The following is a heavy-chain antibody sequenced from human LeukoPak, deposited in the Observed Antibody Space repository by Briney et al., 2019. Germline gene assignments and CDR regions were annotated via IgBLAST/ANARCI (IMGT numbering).Heavy chain of an antibody. Sequence: GGSLRLSCAASGFTFSSYAMSWVRQAPGKGLEWVSSISGSGGSTYYADSVKGRFTISRDNSKNTLFLQMNSLTAEDTAIYSCARPRLEYCSGGSCFDAFDIWGQGTMVTVSS. V-gene: IGHV3-23*01. CDR1: GFTFSSYA. D-gene: IGHD2-15*01. CDR2: ISGSGGST. J-gene: IGHJ3*02. CDR3: ARPRLEYCSGGSCFDAFDI.